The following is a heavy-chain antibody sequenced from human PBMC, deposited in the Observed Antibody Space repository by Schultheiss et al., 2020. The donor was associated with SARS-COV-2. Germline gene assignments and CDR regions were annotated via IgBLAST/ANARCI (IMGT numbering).Heavy chain of an antibody. CDR2: IYYSGST. D-gene: IGHD3-16*02. CDR1: GGSISSSSYY. V-gene: IGHV4-39*01. Sequence: SETLSLTCTVSGGSISSSSYYWGWIRQPPGKGLEWIGSIYYSGSTYYNPSLKSRVTISVDTSKNQFSLKLSSVTAADTAVYYCARTKADYDYVWGSYRSPFDYWGQGTLVTVSS. J-gene: IGHJ4*02. CDR3: ARTKADYDYVWGSYRSPFDY.